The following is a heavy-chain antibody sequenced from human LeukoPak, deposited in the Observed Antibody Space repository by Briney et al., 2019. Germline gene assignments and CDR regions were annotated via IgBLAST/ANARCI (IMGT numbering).Heavy chain of an antibody. V-gene: IGHV3-23*01. CDR3: ARPLEFYYGSGDY. CDR1: GFTFSSYA. J-gene: IGHJ4*02. CDR2: ISHSGGST. D-gene: IGHD3-10*01. Sequence: PGGSLRLSCAASGFTFSSYAMSWVRQAPGKGLEWVSAISHSGGSTYYADSAKGRFTISRDNSKNTLYVQMNSLRAEDTAVYYCARPLEFYYGSGDYWGQGTLVTVSS.